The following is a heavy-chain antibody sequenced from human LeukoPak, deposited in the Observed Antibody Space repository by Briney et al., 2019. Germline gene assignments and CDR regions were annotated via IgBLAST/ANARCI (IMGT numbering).Heavy chain of an antibody. CDR3: AKDREAWSSYYFDY. Sequence: GGSLRLSCAASGFTFSSYGMHWVRQAPGKGLEWVAVISYDGSNKYYADSVKGRFTISRDNSKDTLYLQMNSLRAEDTAVYYCAKDREAWSSYYFDYWGQGTLVTVSS. CDR1: GFTFSSYG. D-gene: IGHD3-10*01. J-gene: IGHJ4*02. V-gene: IGHV3-30*18. CDR2: ISYDGSNK.